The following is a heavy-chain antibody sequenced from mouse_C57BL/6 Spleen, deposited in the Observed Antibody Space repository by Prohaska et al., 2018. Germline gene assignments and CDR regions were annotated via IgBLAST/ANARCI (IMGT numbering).Heavy chain of an antibody. CDR2: INPNNGGT. CDR1: GYTFTDYY. CDR3: ARGAYYYGSSYAMDY. V-gene: IGHV1-26*01. Sequence: EVQLQQSGPELVKPGASVKISCKASGYTFTDYYMNWVKQSHGKSLEWIGDINPNNGGTSYNQKFKGKATLTVDKSSSTAYMELRSLTSEDSAVYYCARGAYYYGSSYAMDYWGQGTSVTVSS. D-gene: IGHD1-1*01. J-gene: IGHJ4*01.